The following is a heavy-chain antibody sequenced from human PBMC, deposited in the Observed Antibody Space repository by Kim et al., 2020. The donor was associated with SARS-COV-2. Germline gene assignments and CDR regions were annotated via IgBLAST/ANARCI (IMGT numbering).Heavy chain of an antibody. CDR2: ISYDGSNK. D-gene: IGHD6-19*01. Sequence: GGSLRLSCAASGFTFSSYGMHWVRQAPGKGLEWVAVISYDGSNKYYADSVKGRFTISRDNSKNTLYLQMNSLRAEDTAVYYCAKDPEQWLPLEHFDYWGQGTLVTVSS. CDR1: GFTFSSYG. J-gene: IGHJ4*02. V-gene: IGHV3-30*18. CDR3: AKDPEQWLPLEHFDY.